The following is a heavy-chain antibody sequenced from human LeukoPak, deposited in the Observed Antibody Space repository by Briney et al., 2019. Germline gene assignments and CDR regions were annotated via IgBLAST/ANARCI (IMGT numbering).Heavy chain of an antibody. CDR3: ARVKGGIAAAGNYFDY. V-gene: IGHV3-30-3*01. CDR2: VSYDGGSK. Sequence: PGGSLRLSCAASGFAFSSYAMHWVRQGPGKGLEWVALVSYDGGSKYYADSVKGRITISRHNSKNTLHLQMNSLRTEDTAVYYCARVKGGIAAAGNYFDYWGQGTLVTVSS. D-gene: IGHD6-13*01. J-gene: IGHJ4*02. CDR1: GFAFSSYA.